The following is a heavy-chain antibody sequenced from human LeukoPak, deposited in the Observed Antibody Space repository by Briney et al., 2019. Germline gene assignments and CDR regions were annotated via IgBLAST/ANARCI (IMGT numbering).Heavy chain of an antibody. V-gene: IGHV1-69*01. CDR3: ARDNNEVHALLHRVGPTPIDYYYGMDV. CDR2: IIPIFGTA. CDR1: GGTFSSYA. Sequence: ASVTVSCTASGGTFSSYAISWVRQAPGQGLEWMGGIIPIFGTANYAQKFQGRVTITADESTSTAYMELSSLRSEDTAVYYCARDNNEVHALLHRVGPTPIDYYYGMDVWGQGTTVTVSS. D-gene: IGHD3-22*01. J-gene: IGHJ6*02.